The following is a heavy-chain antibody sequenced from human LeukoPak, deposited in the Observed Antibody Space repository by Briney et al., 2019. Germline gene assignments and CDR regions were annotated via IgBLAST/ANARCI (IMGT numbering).Heavy chain of an antibody. CDR1: GFTVSSNY. V-gene: IGHV3-53*01. D-gene: IGHD1-26*01. CDR3: ERKVGATTGMDV. Sequence: GGSLRLSCAASGFTVSSNYMSWVRQAPGKGLEWVSVIYSGGSTYYADSVKGRFTISRDNSKNTLYLQMKSLRAEDTAVYYCERKVGATTGMDVWGQGTTVTVSS. J-gene: IGHJ6*02. CDR2: IYSGGST.